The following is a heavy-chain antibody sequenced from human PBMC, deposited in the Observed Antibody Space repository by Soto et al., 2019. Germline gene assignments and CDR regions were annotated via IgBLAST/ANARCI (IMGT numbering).Heavy chain of an antibody. J-gene: IGHJ6*02. CDR3: TTGSVEGI. Sequence: EVQLVESAGGLVKPGGSLRLSCVASGFSFNEAWMNWVRQAPGQGLEWVGRIKTSAGGGATNYAEPVQGRFTISRDDSKNNLYLHMNSLRTEDTAIYYCTTGSVEGIWGQGTTVIVSS. D-gene: IGHD2-15*01. CDR2: IKTSAGGGAT. CDR1: GFSFNEAW. V-gene: IGHV3-15*07.